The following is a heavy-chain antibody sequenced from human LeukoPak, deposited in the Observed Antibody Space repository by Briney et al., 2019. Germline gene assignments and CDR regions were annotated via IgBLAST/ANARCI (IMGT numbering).Heavy chain of an antibody. CDR2: ISAYNGNT. CDR1: GYTFTSYG. CDR3: ASQKYYYDSSGTPYAFDI. Sequence: ASVKASCKASGYTFTSYGISWVRQAPGQGLEWMGWISAYNGNTNYAQKLQGRVTMTTDTSTSTAYMELRSLRSDDTAVYYCASQKYYYDSSGTPYAFDIWGQGTMVTVSS. D-gene: IGHD3-22*01. J-gene: IGHJ3*02. V-gene: IGHV1-18*01.